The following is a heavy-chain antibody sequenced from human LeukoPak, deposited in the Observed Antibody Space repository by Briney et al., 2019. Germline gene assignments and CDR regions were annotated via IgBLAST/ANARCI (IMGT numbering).Heavy chain of an antibody. J-gene: IGHJ4*02. Sequence: SETLSLTCTVSGGSISSYYWSWIRQPPGNGLEWIGYIYYSGSTNYNPSLKSRVTISVDTSKNQFSLKLSSVTAADTAVYYCARHGGLGIHLDYWGQGTLVTVSS. D-gene: IGHD7-27*01. V-gene: IGHV4-59*08. CDR3: ARHGGLGIHLDY. CDR1: GGSISSYY. CDR2: IYYSGST.